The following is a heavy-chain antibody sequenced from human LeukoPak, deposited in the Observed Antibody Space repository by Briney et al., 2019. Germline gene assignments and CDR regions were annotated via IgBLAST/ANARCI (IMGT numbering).Heavy chain of an antibody. J-gene: IGHJ4*02. V-gene: IGHV4-4*02. CDR3: ARGLSQYYDSSGYYSIDY. CDR1: GFTFSSYGM. D-gene: IGHD3-22*01. Sequence: GSLRLSCAASGFTFSSYGMSWVRQPPGKGLEWIGEIYHSGSTNYNPSLKSRVTISVDKSKNQFSLKLSSVTAADTAVYYCARGLSQYYDSSGYYSIDYWGQGTLVTVSS. CDR2: IYHSGST.